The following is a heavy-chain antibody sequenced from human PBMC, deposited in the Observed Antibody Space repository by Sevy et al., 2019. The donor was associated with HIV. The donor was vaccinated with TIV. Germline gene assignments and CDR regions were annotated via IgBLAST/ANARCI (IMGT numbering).Heavy chain of an antibody. J-gene: IGHJ4*02. CDR2: IYYSGST. V-gene: IGHV4-39*01. Sequence: SETLSLTCTVSGGSISSSSYYWGWIRQPPGKGLEWLGSIYYSGSTYYNPSLKSRVTISVDTSKNQFSLKLSSVTAADTAVYYCATRGAGYFDYWGQGTLVTVSS. CDR3: ATRGAGYFDY. D-gene: IGHD3-10*01. CDR1: GGSISSSSYY.